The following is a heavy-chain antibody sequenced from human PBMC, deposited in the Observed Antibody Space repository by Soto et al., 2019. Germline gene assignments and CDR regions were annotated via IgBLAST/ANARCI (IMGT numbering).Heavy chain of an antibody. CDR2: IYSGSTT. D-gene: IGHD2-15*01. V-gene: IGHV3-66*01. Sequence: EVLLVQSGGGLVQPGGSLRLSCAPSGLSVTSNYMAWVRQDPGKGLEWVSVIYSGSTTHHADSVKGRFTISRDSSSNTLYLQMSSLRVEDTALYYCARGYWVEGYGAGTYFDYWGQGTRVTVSS. CDR1: GLSVTSNY. J-gene: IGHJ4*02. CDR3: ARGYWVEGYGAGTYFDY.